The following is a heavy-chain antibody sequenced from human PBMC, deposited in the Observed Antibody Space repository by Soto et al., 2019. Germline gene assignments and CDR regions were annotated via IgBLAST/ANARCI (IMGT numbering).Heavy chain of an antibody. Sequence: GGSLRLSCAASGFTFSSYWMSWVRQAPGKGLEWVANIKQDGSEKYYVDSVKGRFTISRDNAKSSLYLQMNSLRAEDTAVYYCARAYEYSSSAPLGYWGQGTLVTVSS. CDR3: ARAYEYSSSAPLGY. D-gene: IGHD6-6*01. CDR1: GFTFSSYW. J-gene: IGHJ4*02. CDR2: IKQDGSEK. V-gene: IGHV3-7*03.